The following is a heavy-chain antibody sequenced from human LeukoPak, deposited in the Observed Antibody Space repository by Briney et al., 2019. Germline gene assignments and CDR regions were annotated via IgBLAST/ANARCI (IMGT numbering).Heavy chain of an antibody. Sequence: SETLSLTCTVSGGSISSYYWSWIRQPPGKGLEWIGYIYYSGSTNYNPSLKSRATISVDTSKNQFSLKLSSVTAADTAVYYCARHTGGWGSFDYWGQGTLVTVSS. V-gene: IGHV4-59*08. CDR2: IYYSGST. CDR3: ARHTGGWGSFDY. D-gene: IGHD7-27*01. CDR1: GGSISSYY. J-gene: IGHJ4*02.